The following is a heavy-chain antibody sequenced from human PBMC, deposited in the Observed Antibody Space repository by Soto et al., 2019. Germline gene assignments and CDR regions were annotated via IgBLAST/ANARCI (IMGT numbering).Heavy chain of an antibody. Sequence: PSETLSLTCTFSGGSISSSSYYWGLIRQPPGKRLEWIGSIYYSGSTYYNPSLRSRVTISVDTSKNQFSLKLSSVTAADTAVYYCARRADGNLDYWGQGTLVTVSS. D-gene: IGHD4-17*01. J-gene: IGHJ4*02. V-gene: IGHV4-39*01. CDR2: IYYSGST. CDR3: ARRADGNLDY. CDR1: GGSISSSSYY.